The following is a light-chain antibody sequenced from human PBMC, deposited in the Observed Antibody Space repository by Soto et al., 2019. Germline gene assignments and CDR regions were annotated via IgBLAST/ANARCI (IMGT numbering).Light chain of an antibody. V-gene: IGKV3-15*01. J-gene: IGKJ2*01. CDR1: QTISSN. Sequence: EIVMTQSPVTLSVSLGERATLSCRASQTISSNLAWYQQKPGQAPRLLIYGASTRATGIPARFSGTGSGTEFTLTISSLQSEDFAVYYCQQYKNWPPMYTFGQGTKLEIK. CDR2: GAS. CDR3: QQYKNWPPMYT.